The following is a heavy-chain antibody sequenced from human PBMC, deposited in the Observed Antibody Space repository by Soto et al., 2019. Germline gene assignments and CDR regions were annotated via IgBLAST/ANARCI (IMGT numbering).Heavy chain of an antibody. CDR3: AREGQAPYYYYGMDV. J-gene: IGHJ6*02. V-gene: IGHV1-18*01. CDR1: GYTFTNYG. Sequence: QVQVVQSGDEVKKPGASVKVSCKASGYTFTNYGFSWVRQAPGQGLEWMGWISGYNGNTKYAEKFQGRVTMTTDTSXRTAHMELRSLRSDDTAVYYCAREGQAPYYYYGMDVWGQGTAVTASS. CDR2: ISGYNGNT.